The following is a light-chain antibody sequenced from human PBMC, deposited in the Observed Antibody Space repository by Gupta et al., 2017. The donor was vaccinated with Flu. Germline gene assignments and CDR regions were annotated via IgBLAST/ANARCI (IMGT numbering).Light chain of an antibody. J-gene: IGKJ3*01. CDR2: AAS. CDR3: QKENSAPPLFT. V-gene: IGKV1-27*01. CDR1: QGISNY. Sequence: IQMTQSPSPLSASVGDRVTITCRASQGISNYLAWYQQKSGKVPKLLIYAASTLQSGVTSRFSGSGSGTEFTLTISSLQPEDVATYYCQKENSAPPLFTFGHGTKVDIK.